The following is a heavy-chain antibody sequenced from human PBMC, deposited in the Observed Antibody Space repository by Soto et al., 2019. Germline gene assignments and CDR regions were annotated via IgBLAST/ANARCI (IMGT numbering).Heavy chain of an antibody. CDR3: ARVRDCGGDCYTYNWFDP. J-gene: IGHJ5*02. V-gene: IGHV1-69*12. Sequence: QVQLVQSGAEVKKPGSSVKVSCKASGGTFSSYAISWVRQAPGQGLEWMGGIIPIFGTANYAQKFQGRVTIPADESTSTAYMELSSRRSEDTAVYYCARVRDCGGDCYTYNWFDPWGQGTLVTVSS. CDR1: GGTFSSYA. D-gene: IGHD2-21*02. CDR2: IIPIFGTA.